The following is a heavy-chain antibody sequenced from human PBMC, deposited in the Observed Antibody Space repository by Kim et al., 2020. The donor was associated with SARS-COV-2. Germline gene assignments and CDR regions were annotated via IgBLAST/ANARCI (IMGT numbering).Heavy chain of an antibody. J-gene: IGHJ4*02. CDR3: ARVYYGSGSYYSDN. Sequence: YNPSLKSRVTISVDTSKNQFSLNLSSVTAADTAVYFCARVYYGSGSYYSDNWGQATLVTVSS. D-gene: IGHD3-10*01. V-gene: IGHV4-34*01.